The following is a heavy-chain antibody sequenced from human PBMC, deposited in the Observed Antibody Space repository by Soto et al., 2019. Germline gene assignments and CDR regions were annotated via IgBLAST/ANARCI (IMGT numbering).Heavy chain of an antibody. V-gene: IGHV4-59*01. J-gene: IGHJ4*02. D-gene: IGHD3-22*01. CDR1: GGSISSYY. CDR3: ARGSPYYDRSGYSTDFDY. Sequence: SETLSLTCTVSGGSISSYYWSWIRQPPGKGLEWIGYIYYSGSTNYNPSLKSRVTISVDTSKNQFSLKLSSVTAADTAVYYCARGSPYYDRSGYSTDFDYWGQGPLVTVSS. CDR2: IYYSGST.